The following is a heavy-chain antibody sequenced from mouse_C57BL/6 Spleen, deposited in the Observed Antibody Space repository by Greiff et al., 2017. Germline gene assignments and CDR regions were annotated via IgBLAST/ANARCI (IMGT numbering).Heavy chain of an antibody. Sequence: VKVVESGAELVRPGTSVKVSCKASGYAFTNYLIEWVKQRPGQGLEWIGVINPGSGGTNYNEKFKGKATLTADKSSSTAYMQLSSLTSEDSAVYFCAREGDDGYSWVAYWGQGTLVTVSA. CDR1: GYAFTNYL. CDR3: AREGDDGYSWVAY. J-gene: IGHJ3*01. D-gene: IGHD2-3*01. CDR2: INPGSGGT. V-gene: IGHV1-54*01.